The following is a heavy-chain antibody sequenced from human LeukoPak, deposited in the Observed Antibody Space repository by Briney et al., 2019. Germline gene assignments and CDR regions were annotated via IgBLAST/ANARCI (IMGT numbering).Heavy chain of an antibody. J-gene: IGHJ4*02. V-gene: IGHV1-69*04. D-gene: IGHD2-15*01. CDR2: IIPILGIA. Sequence: SVKVSCKASGGTFSSYAISWVRQAPGQGLEWMGRIIPILGIANYAQKFQGRVTITADKSTSTAYMELSSLRSEDTAVYYCARSPRGYCSGGSCYGPIGNFDYWGQGTLVTVSS. CDR3: ARSPRGYCSGGSCYGPIGNFDY. CDR1: GGTFSSYA.